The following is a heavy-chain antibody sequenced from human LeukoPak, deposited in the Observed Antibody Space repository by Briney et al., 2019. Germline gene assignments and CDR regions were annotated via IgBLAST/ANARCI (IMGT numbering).Heavy chain of an antibody. CDR2: ISWNSGSI. CDR1: GFTFDDYA. J-gene: IGHJ4*02. CDR3: ARGDSCPTY. D-gene: IGHD2-15*01. Sequence: PGRSLRLSCAASGFTFDDYAMHWVRQAPGKGLEWVSGISWNSGSIGYADSVEGRFTISRDNAKNSPYLQMNSLRAEDTAVYYCARGDSCPTYWGQGTLVTVSS. V-gene: IGHV3-9*01.